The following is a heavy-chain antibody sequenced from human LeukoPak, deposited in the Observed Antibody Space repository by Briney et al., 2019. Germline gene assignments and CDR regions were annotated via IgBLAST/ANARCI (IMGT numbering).Heavy chain of an antibody. CDR2: INPNSGGT. J-gene: IGHJ3*02. CDR1: GYTFTDYY. CDR3: ARDGSSSWYQGAFDI. D-gene: IGHD6-13*01. V-gene: IGHV1-2*02. Sequence: ASVKVSCKASGYTFTDYYIHWVRQAPGQGLEWMGWINPNSGGTNYAQKFQGRVTMTRDTSISTAYMELSRLRSDDTAVYYCARDGSSSWYQGAFDIWGQGTMVTVSS.